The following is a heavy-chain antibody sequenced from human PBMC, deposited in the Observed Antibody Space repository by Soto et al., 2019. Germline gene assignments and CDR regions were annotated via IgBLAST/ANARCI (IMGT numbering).Heavy chain of an antibody. Sequence: SVKDSCKASGGTFSSYAIIWVRQAPGQGLEWMGGIIPIFGTANYAQKFQGRVTITADESTSTAYMELSSLRSEDTAVYYCAGRYCSGGSCYPDYYGMDVWGQGTTVTVSS. CDR1: GGTFSSYA. D-gene: IGHD2-15*01. CDR3: AGRYCSGGSCYPDYYGMDV. CDR2: IIPIFGTA. V-gene: IGHV1-69*01. J-gene: IGHJ6*02.